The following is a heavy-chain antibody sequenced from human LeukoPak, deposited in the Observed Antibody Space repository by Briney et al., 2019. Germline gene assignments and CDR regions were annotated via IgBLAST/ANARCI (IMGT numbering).Heavy chain of an antibody. V-gene: IGHV3-11*01. Sequence: GGSLRLSCAASGFTFSASYMTWIRQAPGKGLEWISYISSGGTTIYYADSVKGRFTLSGDNAKNSLYLQLNSLRAEDTAVYFCATNVGATVYWGQGTLVAVSS. CDR2: ISSGGTTI. D-gene: IGHD1-26*01. CDR3: ATNVGATVY. J-gene: IGHJ4*02. CDR1: GFTFSASY.